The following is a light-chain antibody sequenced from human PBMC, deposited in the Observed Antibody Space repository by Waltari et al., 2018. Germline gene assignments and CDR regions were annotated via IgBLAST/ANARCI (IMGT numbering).Light chain of an antibody. CDR3: FSAADNTGV. CDR2: KDK. CDR1: LLARKY. V-gene: IGLV3-27*01. J-gene: IGLJ3*02. Sequence: SYELTQPSSVSVSPGQTATLTRSGDLLARKYVRWFQQRPGQAPLWVIFKDKERPSGIPERFSGSTSGTTVTLTISGAQVDDEADYFCFSAADNTGVFGGGTKLIVL.